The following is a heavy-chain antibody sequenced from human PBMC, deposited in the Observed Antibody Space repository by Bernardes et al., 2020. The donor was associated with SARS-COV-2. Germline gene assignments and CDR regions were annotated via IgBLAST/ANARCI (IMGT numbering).Heavy chain of an antibody. V-gene: IGHV3-30*02. CDR3: TKELNWNHFDY. CDR2: INFDGTKK. J-gene: IGHJ4*02. Sequence: GSLRLSCVTSGFTFSSYGMQWVRQAPGKGLEWVACINFDGTKKYFADSVQGQFTISRDNSKNTLYLQMDSLRIEDTAVYYCTKELNWNHFDYWGQGSLVTVSS. D-gene: IGHD1-20*01. CDR1: GFTFSSYG.